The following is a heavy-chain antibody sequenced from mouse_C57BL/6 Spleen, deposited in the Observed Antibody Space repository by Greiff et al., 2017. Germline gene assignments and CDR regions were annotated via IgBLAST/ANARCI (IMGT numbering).Heavy chain of an antibody. J-gene: IGHJ4*01. D-gene: IGHD1-1*01. CDR2: IDPSDSET. CDR1: GYTFTSYW. CDR3: ATHIYYYGSSYYYAMDY. V-gene: IGHV1-52*01. Sequence: QVQLQQPGAELVRPGSSVKLSCKASGYTFTSYWMHWVKQRPIQGLEWIGNIDPSDSETHYNQKFKDKATLTVDKSSSTAYMQLSSLTSEDSAVYYWATHIYYYGSSYYYAMDYWGQGTSVTVSS.